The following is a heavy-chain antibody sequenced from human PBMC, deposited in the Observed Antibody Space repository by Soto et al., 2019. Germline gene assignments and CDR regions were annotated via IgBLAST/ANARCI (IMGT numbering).Heavy chain of an antibody. D-gene: IGHD3-10*01. V-gene: IGHV4-39*01. CDR1: GGSISSSSYY. J-gene: IGHJ4*02. Sequence: SETLSLTCTVSGGSISSSSYYWGWIRQPPGKGLEWIGSIYYSGSTYYNPSLKSRVTISVDTSKNQFSLKLSSVTAADTAVYYCARPSSTMVRGVIRTQYYFDYWGQGTLVTVSS. CDR2: IYYSGST. CDR3: ARPSSTMVRGVIRTQYYFDY.